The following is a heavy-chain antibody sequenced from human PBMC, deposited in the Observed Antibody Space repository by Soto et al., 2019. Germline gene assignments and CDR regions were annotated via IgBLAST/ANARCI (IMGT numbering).Heavy chain of an antibody. V-gene: IGHV4-31*03. CDR3: ARDQYGDNWYFDL. D-gene: IGHD4-17*01. CDR2: IYYSGST. Sequence: QAQLQESGPGLVKPSQTLSLTCTVSGGSISSGGYYWSWIRQHPGKGLEWIGYIYYSGSTYYNPSLKSRVTISVDTSKNQFSLKLSSVTAADTAVYYCARDQYGDNWYFDLWGRGTLVTVSS. CDR1: GGSISSGGYY. J-gene: IGHJ2*01.